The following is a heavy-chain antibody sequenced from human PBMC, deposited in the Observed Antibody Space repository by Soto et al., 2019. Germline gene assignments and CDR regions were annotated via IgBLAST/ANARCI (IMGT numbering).Heavy chain of an antibody. CDR3: TTDRRGPGGLPSIHYGMDV. CDR2: IKSKTDGGTT. V-gene: IGHV3-15*01. CDR1: GFTFSNAW. D-gene: IGHD1-26*01. Sequence: EVQLVESGGGLVKPGGSLRLSCAASGFTFSNAWMSWVRQAPGKGLEWVGRIKSKTDGGTTDYAAPVKGRFTISRDDSKNTLYLQMNSLKTEDTAVYYCTTDRRGPGGLPSIHYGMDVWGQGTTVTVSS. J-gene: IGHJ6*02.